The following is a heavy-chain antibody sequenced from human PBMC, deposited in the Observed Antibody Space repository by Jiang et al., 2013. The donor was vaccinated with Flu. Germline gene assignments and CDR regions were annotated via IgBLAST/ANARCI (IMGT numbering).Heavy chain of an antibody. CDR1: GFTFSDFY. Sequence: RLSCAASGFTFSDFYMSWIRQAPGKGLEWVSFISGSSGIIYYADSVKGRFTISRDNAKNSLYLQMNSLRAEDTAVYFCARATQSAGRVTPPDYWGQGTRVTVSS. CDR3: ARATQSAGRVTPPDY. CDR2: ISGSSGII. J-gene: IGHJ4*02. D-gene: IGHD2-21*02. V-gene: IGHV3-11*04.